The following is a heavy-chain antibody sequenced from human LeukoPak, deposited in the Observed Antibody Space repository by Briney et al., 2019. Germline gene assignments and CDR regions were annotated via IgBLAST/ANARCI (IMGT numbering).Heavy chain of an antibody. Sequence: GASVKVSCKASGYTFTGYYMHWVRQAPGQGLEWMGWINPNSGGTNYAQKFQGRVTMTRDTSISTAYMELSRLRSDDTAVYYCARGAYYYDSSGYEEYFQHWGQGTLVTVSS. V-gene: IGHV1-2*02. CDR2: INPNSGGT. D-gene: IGHD3-22*01. J-gene: IGHJ1*01. CDR1: GYTFTGYY. CDR3: ARGAYYYDSSGYEEYFQH.